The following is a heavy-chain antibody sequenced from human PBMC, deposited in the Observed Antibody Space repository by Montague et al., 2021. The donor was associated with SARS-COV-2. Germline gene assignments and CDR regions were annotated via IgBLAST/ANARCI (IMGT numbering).Heavy chain of an antibody. Sequence: SETLSLTCTVSGGSISNYYWSWIRQPAGKGLDWIGRVSASGTINFNPSLRSRITMSVDTSKNQFSLKLSSVTAADTAVYFCARDWDSVPATGINWGQGTLVTVSS. CDR3: ARDWDSVPATGIN. CDR2: VSASGTI. V-gene: IGHV4-4*07. D-gene: IGHD6-13*01. J-gene: IGHJ4*02. CDR1: GGSISNYY.